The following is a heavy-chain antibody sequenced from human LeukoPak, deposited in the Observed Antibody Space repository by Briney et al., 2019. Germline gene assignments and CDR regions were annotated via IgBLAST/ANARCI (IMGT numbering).Heavy chain of an antibody. CDR2: IHHSGST. V-gene: IGHV4-38-2*01. D-gene: IGHD1-26*01. CDR3: ARRAVGATDY. J-gene: IGHJ4*02. Sequence: SETLSLTCAVSGYSISSGYYWGWIRQPPGKGLEWIGSIHHSGSTYYNPSLKSRVSMSVDTSKNQFSLKLDSVTAADTAVYFCARRAVGATDYWGQGTLVTVSS. CDR1: GYSISSGYY.